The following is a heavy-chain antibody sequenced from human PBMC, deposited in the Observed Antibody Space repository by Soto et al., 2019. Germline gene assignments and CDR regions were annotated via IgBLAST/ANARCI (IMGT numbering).Heavy chain of an antibody. Sequence: GTLSLNCTYSACTVCSGSYYGRCLRQPPGKGLEWIGYIYNSGSTNYNPSLKSRVTISVDTSKNHFSLRMSSVTAADTAVYYCARESDSGSYYFDYWGRGTLVKVSS. CDR1: ACTVCSGSYY. CDR3: ARESDSGSYYFDY. J-gene: IGHJ4*02. D-gene: IGHD3-10*01. V-gene: IGHV4-61*03. CDR2: IYNSGST.